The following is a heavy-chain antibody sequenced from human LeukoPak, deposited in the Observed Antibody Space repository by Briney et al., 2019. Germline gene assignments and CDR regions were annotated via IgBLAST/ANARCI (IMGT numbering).Heavy chain of an antibody. D-gene: IGHD1-1*01. CDR3: ARVKAYNRNDALDI. Sequence: GGSLRLSCAASGFTFSSYAMSWVRQAPGKGLEWVSAISGSGGSAYYADSVKSRFTISRDNSKNTLYLQMNSLRAEDTAVYYCARVKAYNRNDALDIWGQGTMVTVSS. CDR1: GFTFSSYA. J-gene: IGHJ3*02. CDR2: ISGSGGSA. V-gene: IGHV3-23*01.